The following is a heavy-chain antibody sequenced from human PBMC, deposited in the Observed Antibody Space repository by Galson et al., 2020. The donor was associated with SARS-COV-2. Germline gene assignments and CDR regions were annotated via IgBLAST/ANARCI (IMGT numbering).Heavy chain of an antibody. J-gene: IGHJ5*02. V-gene: IGHV1-2*04. D-gene: IGHD3-3*01. CDR2: INPNSGGT. Sequence: ASVKVSCKASGYTFTGYYMHWVRQAPGQGLEWMGWINPNSGGTNYAQKFQGWVTMTRDTSISTAYMELSRLRSDDTAVYYCARGFTIFGVVINNWFDPWGQGTLVTVSS. CDR1: GYTFTGYY. CDR3: ARGFTIFGVVINNWFDP.